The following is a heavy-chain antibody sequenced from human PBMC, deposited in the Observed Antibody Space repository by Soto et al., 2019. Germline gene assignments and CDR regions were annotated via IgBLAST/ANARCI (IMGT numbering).Heavy chain of an antibody. CDR2: IIPIFGTA. V-gene: IGHV1-69*13. D-gene: IGHD3-3*01. J-gene: IGHJ6*02. Sequence: VASVKVSCKASGGTFSSYAISWLRQAPGQGLEWMGGIIPIFGTANYAQKFQGRVTITADESTSTAYMELSSLRSEDTAVYYCARAGTYYDFWSGSSYYYYGMDVWGQGTTVTVSS. CDR3: ARAGTYYDFWSGSSYYYYGMDV. CDR1: GGTFSSYA.